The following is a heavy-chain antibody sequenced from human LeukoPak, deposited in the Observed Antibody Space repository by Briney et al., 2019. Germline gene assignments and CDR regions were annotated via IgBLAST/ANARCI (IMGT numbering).Heavy chain of an antibody. D-gene: IGHD6-19*01. CDR2: IKEDGSEK. V-gene: IGHV3-7*01. CDR3: ASRAIGWYREANWFDP. CDR1: GFTFSTYW. J-gene: IGHJ5*02. Sequence: GGSLRLSCAASGFTFSTYWMTWVRQAPGKGLEWVANIKEDGSEKYYVDSVKGRFTISRDNVKNSLYLQINSLRAEDTAVYYCASRAIGWYREANWFDPWGQGTLVTVSS.